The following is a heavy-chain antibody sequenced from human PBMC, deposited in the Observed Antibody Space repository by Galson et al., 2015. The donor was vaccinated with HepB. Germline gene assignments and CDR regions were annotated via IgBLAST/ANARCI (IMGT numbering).Heavy chain of an antibody. J-gene: IGHJ6*02. CDR1: GFTFSSYA. CDR2: ISGRGGST. V-gene: IGHV3-23*01. Sequence: SLRLSCAASGFTFSSYAMSWVRQAPGKGLEWVSTISGRGGSTYYADSVKGRFTISRDNSRKILYLEMNSLRAEDTAVYYCASVDTAMLDYYYGMDVWGQGTTVTVSS. D-gene: IGHD5-18*01. CDR3: ASVDTAMLDYYYGMDV.